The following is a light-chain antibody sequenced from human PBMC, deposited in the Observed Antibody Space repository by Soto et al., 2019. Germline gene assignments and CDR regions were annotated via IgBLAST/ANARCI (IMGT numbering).Light chain of an antibody. Sequence: QAVVIQAPSASASLGASVTLTCTLRSAYSYYKVDRCQQRPKKGPRFVVRVDTGDIVVSKGDGIPDRFSVLGSGLNRVLPIKNVQEGDESDCHCGADHGSGNNFVSWVFGGGTKLTVL. CDR2: VDTGDIVV. J-gene: IGLJ3*02. V-gene: IGLV9-49*01. CDR3: GADHGSGNNFVSWV. CDR1: SAYSYYK.